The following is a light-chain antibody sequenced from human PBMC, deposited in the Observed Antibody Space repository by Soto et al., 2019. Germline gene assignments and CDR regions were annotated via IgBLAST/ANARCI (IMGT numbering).Light chain of an antibody. Sequence: QSALTQPASVSGSPGQSITISCTGTSSDVGRYNLVSWYQHHPGRAPKLMIYEVTKRPSGVSNRFSGTNSGNTASLTISGLQDEDEADYYCCSYATSRTWVFGGGTKVTVL. CDR3: CSYATSRTWV. CDR1: SSDVGRYNL. V-gene: IGLV2-23*02. J-gene: IGLJ3*02. CDR2: EVT.